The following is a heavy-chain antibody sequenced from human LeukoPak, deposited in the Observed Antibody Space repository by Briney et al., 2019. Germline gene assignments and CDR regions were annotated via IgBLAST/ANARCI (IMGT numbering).Heavy chain of an antibody. CDR1: GGSISSYY. CDR3: ARDRANYADYRHAFDI. CDR2: IYYSGNP. Sequence: PSETLSPTCTVSGGSISSYYWSWIRQPPGKGLEWIGYIYYSGNPYYNPSLKSRVTISVDTSKNQFSLKLSSVTAADTALYYCARDRANYADYRHAFDIWGQGTMVTVSS. D-gene: IGHD4-17*01. V-gene: IGHV4-59*12. J-gene: IGHJ3*02.